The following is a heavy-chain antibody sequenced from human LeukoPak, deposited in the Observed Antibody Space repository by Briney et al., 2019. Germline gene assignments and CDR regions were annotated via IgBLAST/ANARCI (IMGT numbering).Heavy chain of an antibody. CDR2: IYTSGST. D-gene: IGHD3-3*01. CDR3: ARRSGYHDFWSGQYYYYMDV. V-gene: IGHV4-4*09. Sequence: SETLSLTCTVSGGSISSYYWSWIRQPPGKGLEWTGYIYTSGSTNYNPSLKSRVTISVDTSKNQFSLKLSSVTAADTAVYYCARRSGYHDFWSGQYYYYMDVWGKGTTVTVSS. J-gene: IGHJ6*03. CDR1: GGSISSYY.